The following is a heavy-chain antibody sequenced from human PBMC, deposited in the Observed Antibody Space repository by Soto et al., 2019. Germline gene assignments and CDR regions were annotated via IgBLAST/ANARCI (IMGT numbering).Heavy chain of an antibody. CDR2: IYYSGST. V-gene: IGHV4-59*01. Sequence: QVQLQESGPGLVKPSETLSLTCTVSGGSISSYYWSWIRQPPGKGLEWIGYIYYSGSTNYNPSLKSRVTISVDTSKNQFSLKLSSVTAADTAVYYCARNSMVRGVVWFDPWGQGTLVTVSS. D-gene: IGHD3-10*01. J-gene: IGHJ5*02. CDR3: ARNSMVRGVVWFDP. CDR1: GGSISSYY.